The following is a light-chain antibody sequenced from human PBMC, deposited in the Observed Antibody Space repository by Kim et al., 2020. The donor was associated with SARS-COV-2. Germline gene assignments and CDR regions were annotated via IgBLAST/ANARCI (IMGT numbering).Light chain of an antibody. Sequence: GQKVTISCSGSSPNMGTNYMAWYQQVPGTAPKLLIYDDYKRPSGIPDRLSGSKSGTSATLGITGLQTGDEADYYCGTWDGRLSAWVFGGGTQLTVL. CDR2: DDY. CDR3: GTWDGRLSAWV. V-gene: IGLV1-51*01. CDR1: SPNMGTNY. J-gene: IGLJ3*02.